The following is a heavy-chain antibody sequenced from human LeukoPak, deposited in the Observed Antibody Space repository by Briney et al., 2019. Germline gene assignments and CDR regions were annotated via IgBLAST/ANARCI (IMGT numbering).Heavy chain of an antibody. Sequence: GASVKVSCKASGYTFTSYAMHWVRQAPGQRLEWMGWINAGNGNTKYSQEFQGRVTITRDTSASTAYMELSSLRSEDMAVYYCARQYYDFWSGYPMDVWGKGTTVTVSS. V-gene: IGHV1-3*03. CDR3: ARQYYDFWSGYPMDV. J-gene: IGHJ6*03. D-gene: IGHD3-3*01. CDR2: INAGNGNT. CDR1: GYTFTSYA.